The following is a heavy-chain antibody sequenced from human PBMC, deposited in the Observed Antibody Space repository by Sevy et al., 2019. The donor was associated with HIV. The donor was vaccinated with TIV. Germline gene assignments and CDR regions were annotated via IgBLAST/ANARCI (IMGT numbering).Heavy chain of an antibody. J-gene: IGHJ4*02. Sequence: SETLSLTCTVSGGSISSYYWSWIRQPAGKGLEWIGRIYTSGSTNYNPSLKSRVTMSVDTSKNQFSLKLSSVTAADTAVYYCARDYYYDSSGYEYFDYWGQGTLVTVSS. CDR1: GGSISSYY. V-gene: IGHV4-4*07. CDR3: ARDYYYDSSGYEYFDY. D-gene: IGHD3-22*01. CDR2: IYTSGST.